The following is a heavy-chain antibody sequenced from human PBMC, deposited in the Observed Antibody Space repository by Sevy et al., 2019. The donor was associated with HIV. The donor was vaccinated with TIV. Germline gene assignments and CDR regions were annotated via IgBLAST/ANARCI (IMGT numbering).Heavy chain of an antibody. CDR1: GHTLTELS. Sequence: ASVKVSCKVSGHTLTELSMHWVRQAPGKGLEWMGGFDPEDGETVYAQNFQGRVTMTEDTSTDTAYMGLSSLRSEDTAVYYCAMIDLIVEATNGFDYWGQGSLVTVSS. CDR2: FDPEDGET. V-gene: IGHV1-24*01. CDR3: AMIDLIVEATNGFDY. J-gene: IGHJ4*02. D-gene: IGHD1-26*01.